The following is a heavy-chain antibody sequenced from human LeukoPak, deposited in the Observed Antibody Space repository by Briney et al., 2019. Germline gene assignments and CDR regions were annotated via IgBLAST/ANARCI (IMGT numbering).Heavy chain of an antibody. V-gene: IGHV3-23*01. D-gene: IGHD4-23*01. CDR1: GFTFSSYA. CDR3: AKDPDYGGNSGVDYFDY. J-gene: IGHJ4*02. Sequence: PGGSLRLSCAASGFTFSSYAMSWVRQAPGKGLEWVSAISGSGGSAYYADSVKGRFTISRDNSKNTLYLQMNSLRAEDTAVYYCAKDPDYGGNSGVDYFDYWGQGTLVTVSP. CDR2: ISGSGGSA.